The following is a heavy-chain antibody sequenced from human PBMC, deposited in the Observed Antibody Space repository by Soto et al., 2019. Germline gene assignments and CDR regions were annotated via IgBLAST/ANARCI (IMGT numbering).Heavy chain of an antibody. V-gene: IGHV3-30*18. CDR1: GFTFSSYG. Sequence: GGSLRLSCAASGFTFSSYGMHWVRQAPGKGLEWVAVISYDGSNKYYADSVKGRFTISRDNSKNTLYLQMNSLRAEDTAVYYCAKPDILWFGELWFAFDIWGQGTMVTVSS. D-gene: IGHD3-10*01. J-gene: IGHJ3*02. CDR2: ISYDGSNK. CDR3: AKPDILWFGELWFAFDI.